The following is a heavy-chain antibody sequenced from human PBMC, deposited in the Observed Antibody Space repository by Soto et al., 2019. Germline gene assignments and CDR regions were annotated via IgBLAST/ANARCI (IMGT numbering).Heavy chain of an antibody. D-gene: IGHD2-15*01. CDR1: GFTFSSYA. Sequence: QVQLVESGGGVVQPGRSLRLSCAASGFTFSSYAMHWVRQAPGKGLEWVAVISYDGSNKYYADSVKGRFTIYRDNSKNTLYLQMNSLRAEDTAVYYCARDKGVVGGGIHYYFDYWGQGTLVTVSS. CDR3: ARDKGVVGGGIHYYFDY. J-gene: IGHJ4*02. V-gene: IGHV3-30-3*01. CDR2: ISYDGSNK.